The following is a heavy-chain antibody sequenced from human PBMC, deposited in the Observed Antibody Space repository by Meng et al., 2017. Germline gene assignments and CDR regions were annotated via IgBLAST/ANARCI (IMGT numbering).Heavy chain of an antibody. CDR3: ARDHGFLNWFDP. Sequence: LVESGGCLVKAGWALILSCAASGFTFRDYYMTWIRQAPGKGLEWVSSISTTGSSIYYADSVKGRFSISRDNAENSLYLQINSLRVEDTAVYYCARDHGFLNWFDPWGQGTLVTVSS. D-gene: IGHD2/OR15-2a*01. V-gene: IGHV3-11*04. CDR2: ISTTGSSI. J-gene: IGHJ5*02. CDR1: GFTFRDYY.